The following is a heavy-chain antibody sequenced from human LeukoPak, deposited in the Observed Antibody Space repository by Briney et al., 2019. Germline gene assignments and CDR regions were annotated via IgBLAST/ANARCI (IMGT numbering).Heavy chain of an antibody. CDR1: GFSLSAYN. J-gene: IGHJ4*02. CDR3: AREALLERPYYFDY. V-gene: IGHV3-48*01. D-gene: IGHD1-1*01. CDR2: ISSSSATI. Sequence: GGFLRLSCEGSGFSLSAYNMNWVRQAPGKGLESVSYISSSSATIFYADSVKGRFTISRDNAKNSLYLQMNSLRAEDTAVYYCAREALLERPYYFDYWGQGTLVTVSS.